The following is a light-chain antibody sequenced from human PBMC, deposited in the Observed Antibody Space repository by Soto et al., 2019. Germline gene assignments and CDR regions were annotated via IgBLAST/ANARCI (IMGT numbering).Light chain of an antibody. V-gene: IGKV3-11*01. J-gene: IGKJ5*01. CDR1: QSVDSY. CDR3: QQRDSWPIT. CDR2: GAS. Sequence: EILLPQSPASLSLSPGERATLSCRASQSVDSYLVWYQQKTGQPPRILIFGASNRATGIPARFSGSGSRTDFTLTINRLEPDDFEVYYCQQRDSWPITFGQGTRLEIK.